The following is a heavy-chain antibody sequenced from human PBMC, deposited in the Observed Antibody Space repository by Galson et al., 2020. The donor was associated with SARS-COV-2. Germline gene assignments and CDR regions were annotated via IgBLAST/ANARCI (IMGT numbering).Heavy chain of an antibody. CDR1: GFTFSDFA. D-gene: IGHD6-13*01. CDR3: LSFSSTRDNY. J-gene: IGHJ4*02. CDR2: ISSNGGTS. Sequence: GGSLRLSCSASGFTFSDFAMHWVRQAPGKGLEYVSAISSNGGTSFYADSVNGRFTMSRDNAKNTFYLQMTGLRVEDTAFYYCLSFSSTRDNYWGQGTLVIVTS. V-gene: IGHV3-64D*09.